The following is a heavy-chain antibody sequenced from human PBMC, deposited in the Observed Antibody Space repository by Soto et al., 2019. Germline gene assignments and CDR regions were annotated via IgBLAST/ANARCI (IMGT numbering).Heavy chain of an antibody. J-gene: IGHJ4*02. V-gene: IGHV3-23*01. CDR2: ISGNGFDT. D-gene: IGHD1-26*01. CDR3: EPGGLFYSAHSGHQLGL. CDR1: GGCFWTYL. Sequence: PWWCXRLACDACGGCFWTYLMAWFRQAPGKGLEWVSSISGNGFDTYYAESVKGRFTIYRENSKNRLFLQMNRLRADETALYYCEPGGLFYSAHSGHQLGLWGQGAVLTVSS.